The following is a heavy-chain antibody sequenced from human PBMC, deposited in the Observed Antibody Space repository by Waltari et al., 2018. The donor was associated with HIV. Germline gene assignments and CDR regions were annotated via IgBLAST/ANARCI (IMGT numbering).Heavy chain of an antibody. D-gene: IGHD5-12*01. CDR3: ATFSTGYSGDWFSGRYNWFDP. CDR1: GGSITNYH. CDR2: IHYSGRPHDPPALTG. Sequence: QVQLQESGPGLLKPSETLSLTCTVSGGSITNYHLNWIRQPPGKGLEWISYIHYSGRPHDPPALTGQHQPTLRSRVTTSLDTSKNRCSRKLGSVTAADTAVYYCATFSTGYSGDWFSGRYNWFDPWGQGTRVTVSS. J-gene: IGHJ5*02. V-gene: IGHV4-59*08.